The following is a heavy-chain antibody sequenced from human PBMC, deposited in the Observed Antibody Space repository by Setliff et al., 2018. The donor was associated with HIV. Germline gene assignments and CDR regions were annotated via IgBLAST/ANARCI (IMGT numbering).Heavy chain of an antibody. Sequence: ASVKVSCKASGYTFSSYYMHWVRQAPGQGLEWMGWINPNSGGTNNAQKFQGRVTMTRETSINTAYMELARLRSDDTDVYSCAKGGPGSSWLGGWFDPWGQGTLVTVSS. CDR2: INPNSGGT. D-gene: IGHD6-13*01. CDR3: AKGGPGSSWLGGWFDP. CDR1: GYTFSSYY. V-gene: IGHV1-2*02. J-gene: IGHJ5*02.